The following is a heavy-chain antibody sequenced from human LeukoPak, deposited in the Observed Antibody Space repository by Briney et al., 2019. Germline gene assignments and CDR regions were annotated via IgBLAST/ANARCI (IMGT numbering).Heavy chain of an antibody. CDR1: GYRFTSYW. CDR2: IDPSDSYT. Sequence: GESLKISCKGSGYRFTSYWISWVRQMPGKGLEWMGRIDPSDSYTNYSPSFQGHVTISADKSISTAYLQWSSLKASDTAMYYCARHDFWSIAARPYYYGMDVWGQGTTVTVSS. CDR3: ARHDFWSIAARPYYYGMDV. D-gene: IGHD6-6*01. J-gene: IGHJ6*02. V-gene: IGHV5-10-1*01.